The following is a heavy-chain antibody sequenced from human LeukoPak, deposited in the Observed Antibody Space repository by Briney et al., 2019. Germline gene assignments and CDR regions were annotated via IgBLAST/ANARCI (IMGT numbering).Heavy chain of an antibody. CDR1: GYTFTGYY. J-gene: IGHJ6*03. Sequence: ASVKVSCKASGYTFTGYYMHWVRQAPGQGLEWMGWINPNSGATNYAQKFQGRVTMTRDTSISTAYMELSRLRSDDTAVYYCARDDSSSWHHLFRLGYMDVWGKGTTVTVSS. V-gene: IGHV1-2*02. CDR3: ARDDSSSWHHLFRLGYMDV. CDR2: INPNSGAT. D-gene: IGHD6-13*01.